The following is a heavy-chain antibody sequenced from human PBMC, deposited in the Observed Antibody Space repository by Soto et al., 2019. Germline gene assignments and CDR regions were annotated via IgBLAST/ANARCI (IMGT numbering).Heavy chain of an antibody. CDR1: VGSISSGGYS. CDR2: IYHSGST. D-gene: IGHD4-4*01. CDR3: ARKTTVRTHYFDY. V-gene: IGHV4-30-2*01. Sequence: PSETLSLTCAVSVGSISSGGYSWSWILQPPGKGLEWIGYIYHSGSTYYNPSLKSRVTISVDRSKNQFSLKLSSVTAADTAVYYCARKTTVRTHYFDYWGQGTLVTVSS. J-gene: IGHJ4*02.